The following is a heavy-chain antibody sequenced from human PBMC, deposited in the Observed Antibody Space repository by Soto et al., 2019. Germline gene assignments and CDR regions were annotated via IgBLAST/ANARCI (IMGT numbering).Heavy chain of an antibody. Sequence: SLRLSCVGSGFTFSNYAMSCVRQVQGKGLEWVSAMSGSSGMTYYADSVKGRFTVSRDNSKNTLYLQMDSLRAEDTAMYYCANLGSCSGNCYAQGHWGQRTPVTVSS. CDR2: MSGSSGMT. V-gene: IGHV3-23*01. CDR3: ANLGSCSGNCYAQGH. D-gene: IGHD2-21*02. CDR1: GFTFSNYA. J-gene: IGHJ4*02.